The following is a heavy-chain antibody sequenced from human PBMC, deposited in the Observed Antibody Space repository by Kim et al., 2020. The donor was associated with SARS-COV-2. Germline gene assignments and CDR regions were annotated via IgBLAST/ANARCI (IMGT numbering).Heavy chain of an antibody. D-gene: IGHD3-10*01. Sequence: GGSLRLSCAASGFTFSSYWMHWVRQAPGKGLVWVSRINSDGSSTSYADSVKGRFTISRDNAKNTLYLQMNSLRAEDTAVYYCARDQVASRDYYGSGSYYNAALYYYGMDVWGQGTTVTVSS. J-gene: IGHJ6*02. V-gene: IGHV3-74*01. CDR3: ARDQVASRDYYGSGSYYNAALYYYGMDV. CDR2: INSDGSST. CDR1: GFTFSSYW.